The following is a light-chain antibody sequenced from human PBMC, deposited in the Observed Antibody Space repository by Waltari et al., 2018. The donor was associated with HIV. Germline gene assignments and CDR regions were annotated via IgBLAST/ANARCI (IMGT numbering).Light chain of an antibody. V-gene: IGLV3-9*01. CDR1: NIATKR. CDR3: QVWDPGVV. J-gene: IGLJ2*01. CDR2: DDT. Sequence: SYDLTQPPSLSVALGQPARITCGGKNIATKRVHWYQQRPGQAPVLVIYDDTHRPLTIPERFSVSNSGNTAALTIRGAQAGDEADYSCQVWDPGVVFGGGTKLTVL.